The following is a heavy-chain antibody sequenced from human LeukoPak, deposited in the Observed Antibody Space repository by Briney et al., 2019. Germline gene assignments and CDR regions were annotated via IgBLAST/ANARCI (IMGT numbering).Heavy chain of an antibody. J-gene: IGHJ3*02. CDR2: IYYSGST. V-gene: IGHV4-39*07. CDR1: GGSISSSSYY. D-gene: IGHD5-24*01. CDR3: ARYRDGYIDDAFDI. Sequence: PSETLSLTCTVSGGSISSSSYYWGWIRQPPGKGLEWIGSIYYSGSTYYNPSLKSRVTISVDTSKNQFSLKLSSVTAADTAVYYCARYRDGYIDDAFDIWGQGTMVTVSS.